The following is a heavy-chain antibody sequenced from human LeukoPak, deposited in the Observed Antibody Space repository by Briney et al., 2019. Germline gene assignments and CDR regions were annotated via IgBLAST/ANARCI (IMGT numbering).Heavy chain of an antibody. J-gene: IGHJ4*02. CDR2: IYYSGST. CDR1: GDSITNYF. CDR3: ARIYYYGSLYYLDY. V-gene: IGHV4-59*08. Sequence: SETLSLTCSVSGDSITNYFWSWIRQPPGKGLEWIGYIYYSGSTNYNPSLKSRATISVATSKNQFSLNLSSVTAADTAVYYCARIYYYGSLYYLDYWGQGTLVTVSS. D-gene: IGHD3-10*01.